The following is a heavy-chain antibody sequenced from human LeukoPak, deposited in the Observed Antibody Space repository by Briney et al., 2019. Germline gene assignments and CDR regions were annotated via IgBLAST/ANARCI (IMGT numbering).Heavy chain of an antibody. CDR2: ISSSSSYI. J-gene: IGHJ4*02. D-gene: IGHD2-2*01. CDR3: AREHRGALCLDY. CDR1: GFTFSSYA. Sequence: KPGGSLRLSCAASGFTFSSYAMHWVRQAPGKGLEWVSSISSSSSYIYYADSVKGRFTISRDNAKNSLYLQMNSLRAEDTAVYYCAREHRGALCLDYWGQGTLVTVSS. V-gene: IGHV3-21*01.